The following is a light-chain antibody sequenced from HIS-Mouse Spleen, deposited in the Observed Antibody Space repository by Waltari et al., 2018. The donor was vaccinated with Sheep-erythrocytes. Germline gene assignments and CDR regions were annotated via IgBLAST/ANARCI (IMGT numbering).Light chain of an antibody. Sequence: DIVMTQSPDSLAVSLGERATIHCKPSQSVLYSSNNQNYLAWYQQKPGQPPKLLIYWASTRESGVPDRFSGSGSGTDFTLTISSLQAEDVAVYYCQQYYSTPLTFGGGTKVEIK. CDR3: QQYYSTPLT. CDR1: QSVLYSSNNQNY. V-gene: IGKV4-1*01. CDR2: WAS. J-gene: IGKJ4*01.